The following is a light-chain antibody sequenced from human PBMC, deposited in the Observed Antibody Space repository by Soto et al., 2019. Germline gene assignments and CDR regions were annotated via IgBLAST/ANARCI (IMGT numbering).Light chain of an antibody. CDR3: FSFTTTRTHV. V-gene: IGLV2-14*01. CDR2: EVN. J-gene: IGLJ1*01. CDR1: SSDIGAYDY. Sequence: QSALTQPASLSGSPGQSITISCTGTSSDIGAYDYVSWLQQHPGKAPKLMISEVNNRPSGVSNRFSGSKSGNTAYLSISVLQVEDEAEYFCFSFTTTRTHVFGTGTKVTVL.